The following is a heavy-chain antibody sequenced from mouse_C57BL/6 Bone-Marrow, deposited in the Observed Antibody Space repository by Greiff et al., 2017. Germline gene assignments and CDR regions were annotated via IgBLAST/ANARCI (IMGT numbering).Heavy chain of an antibody. Sequence: VHLVESGAELARPGASVKLSCKASGYTFTSYGISWVKQRTGQGLEWIGEIYPRSGNTYYNEKFKGKATLTADKSSSTAYMELSSLTSEDSAVYFCARKDGDFDYWGQGTTLTVSS. CDR3: ARKDGDFDY. D-gene: IGHD1-1*01. J-gene: IGHJ2*01. V-gene: IGHV1-81*01. CDR1: GYTFTSYG. CDR2: IYPRSGNT.